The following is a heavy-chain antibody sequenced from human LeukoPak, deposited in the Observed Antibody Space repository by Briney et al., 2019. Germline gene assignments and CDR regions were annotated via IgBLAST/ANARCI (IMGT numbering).Heavy chain of an antibody. CDR2: IYSGGIT. CDR1: GFTVSNNH. CDR3: ARENSDYYDSSGCYYVFDY. Sequence: GGSLRLSCAASGFTVSNNHMNWVRQAPGKGLEWVSVIYSGGITYYADSVKGRFTISRDNSKNTLYLQMNSLRAEDTAVYYCARENSDYYDSSGCYYVFDYWGQGTLVTVSS. V-gene: IGHV3-53*01. D-gene: IGHD3-22*01. J-gene: IGHJ4*02.